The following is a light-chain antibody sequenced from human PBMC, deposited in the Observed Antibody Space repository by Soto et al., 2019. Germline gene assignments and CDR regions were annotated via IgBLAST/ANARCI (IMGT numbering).Light chain of an antibody. CDR3: QQYNNWPRT. CDR1: QSVSSY. J-gene: IGKJ1*01. CDR2: GAS. Sequence: EIVMTQSPATLSVSPGERATLSCRASQSVSSYLAWYQQKPGQAPRLLIYGASSRATGIPDRFSGSGSGTDFTLTISSLQSEDFAVYYCQQYNNWPRTFGQGTKVDIK. V-gene: IGKV3D-15*01.